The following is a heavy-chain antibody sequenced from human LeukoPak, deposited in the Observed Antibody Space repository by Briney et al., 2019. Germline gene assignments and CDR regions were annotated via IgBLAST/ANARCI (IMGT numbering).Heavy chain of an antibody. Sequence: GGSLRLSCSASGFTFSTYAMNWVRQAPGKGLECIAYISSSSSTIYYADSVKGRFTISRDNAKNSLFLHMNSLRAEDTALYYCARENFADLFDFWGQGALVTVSS. CDR1: GFTFSTYA. CDR3: ARENFADLFDF. J-gene: IGHJ4*02. D-gene: IGHD1-7*01. CDR2: ISSSSSTI. V-gene: IGHV3-48*01.